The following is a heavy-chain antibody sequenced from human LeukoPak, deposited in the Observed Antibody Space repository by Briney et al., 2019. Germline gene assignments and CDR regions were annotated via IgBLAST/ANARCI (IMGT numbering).Heavy chain of an antibody. D-gene: IGHD5-18*01. CDR1: GYSFTNYW. Sequence: GESLKISCKGSGYSFTNYWIGWVRQLPGKGLECMGIIYPADSDTRYSPSFQGQVTISADKSISTAYLQWSSLKASDTAMYYCAIWNESYGPEIIDYWGQGTLVTVSS. V-gene: IGHV5-51*01. J-gene: IGHJ4*02. CDR3: AIWNESYGPEIIDY. CDR2: IYPADSDT.